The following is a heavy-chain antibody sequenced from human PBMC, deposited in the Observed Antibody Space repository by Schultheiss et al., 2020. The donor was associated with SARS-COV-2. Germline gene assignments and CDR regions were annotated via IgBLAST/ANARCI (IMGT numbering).Heavy chain of an antibody. D-gene: IGHD4-17*01. CDR2: ISAYNGNT. CDR1: GYTFTSYY. J-gene: IGHJ5*02. Sequence: ASVKVSCKASGYTFTSYYMHWVRQAPGQGLEWMGWISAYNGNTNYAQKLQGRVTMTTDTSTSTAYMELRSLRSDDTAVYYCAREGALRRFDPWGQGTLVTVSS. V-gene: IGHV1-18*04. CDR3: AREGALRRFDP.